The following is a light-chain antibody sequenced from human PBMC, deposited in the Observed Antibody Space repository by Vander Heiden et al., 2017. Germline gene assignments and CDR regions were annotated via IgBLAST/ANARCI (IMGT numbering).Light chain of an antibody. CDR1: CSNIGGLT. V-gene: IGLV1-44*01. J-gene: IGLJ1*01. CDR3: AAWDDSLNGQEV. CDR2: SDN. Sequence: SGTAGQRVTLSCSGSCSNIGGLTVNWYQHHPGPASKLHIYSDNQRPSEVPDRFSGSRSGTSASLAINGLQSEDEADYYCAAWDDSLNGQEVFGSGTEVTVL.